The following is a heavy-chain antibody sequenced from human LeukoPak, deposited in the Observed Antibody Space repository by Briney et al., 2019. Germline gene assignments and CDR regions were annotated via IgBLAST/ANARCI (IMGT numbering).Heavy chain of an antibody. CDR1: GGSMRRSDYY. V-gene: IGHV4-39*01. CDR3: ASTILGATTWDFDY. Sequence: PSETLSLTCTVSGGSMRRSDYYWGWIRQPPGKGLEWIGSIYYSGCTYYNPSLKSRVTISVDTSKNQFSLRLSSVTAADPAVYYCASTILGATTWDFDYWGQGTLVTVSS. D-gene: IGHD1-26*01. J-gene: IGHJ4*02. CDR2: IYYSGCT.